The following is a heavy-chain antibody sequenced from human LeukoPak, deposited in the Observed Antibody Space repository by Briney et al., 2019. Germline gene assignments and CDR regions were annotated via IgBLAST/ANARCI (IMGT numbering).Heavy chain of an antibody. CDR3: ARANFLYCSSSTCLFDY. Sequence: ASVRVSCKASGYAFTDYYMHWVRQAPGQGFEWMGWINPNDGDTNYAQKFQGRVTMTRDTSISTAHMEVSRLRSDDTAVYYCARANFLYCSSSTCLFDYWGQGTLVTVSS. V-gene: IGHV1-2*02. D-gene: IGHD2-2*01. CDR1: GYAFTDYY. CDR2: INPNDGDT. J-gene: IGHJ4*02.